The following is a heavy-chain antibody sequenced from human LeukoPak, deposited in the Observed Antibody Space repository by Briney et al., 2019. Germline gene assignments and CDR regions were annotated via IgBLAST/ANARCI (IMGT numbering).Heavy chain of an antibody. D-gene: IGHD3-22*01. J-gene: IGHJ4*02. Sequence: ASVTVSCTASGGTFSSYAISWVRQAPGQGVEWMGGITPIFGTANYAQKFQGRVTITADESTSTAYMELSSLRSEDTAVYYCASSGHYYDSSGYNFWGQGTLVTVSS. CDR2: ITPIFGTA. CDR1: GGTFSSYA. CDR3: ASSGHYYDSSGYNF. V-gene: IGHV1-69*13.